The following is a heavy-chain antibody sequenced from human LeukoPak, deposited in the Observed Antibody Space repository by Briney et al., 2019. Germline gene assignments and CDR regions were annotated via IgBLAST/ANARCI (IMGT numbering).Heavy chain of an antibody. D-gene: IGHD5-18*01. CDR3: ARGGLDTRRGGYFDY. V-gene: IGHV4-34*01. J-gene: IGHJ4*02. CDR2: ISHSGTT. CDR1: GGSFSGFY. Sequence: SETLSLTCAVYGGSFSGFYWSWIRQPPGKGLEWIGEISHSGTTYYNPSLKSRVTLSVDTSKSQFSLRLSSVTTADTAVYYCARGGLDTRRGGYFDYWGQGILVTVFS.